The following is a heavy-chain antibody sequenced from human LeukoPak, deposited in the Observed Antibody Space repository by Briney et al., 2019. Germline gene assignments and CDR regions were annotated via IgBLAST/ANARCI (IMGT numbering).Heavy chain of an antibody. J-gene: IGHJ5*02. Sequence: GASVKVSCKASGGTFSSYAISWVRQAPGQGLEWMGGIIPIFGTANYAQKFQGRVTITADKSTSTAYMELSSLRSEDTAVYYCARDLAAAAHNWFDPGGQGTLVTVSS. CDR1: GGTFSSYA. CDR3: ARDLAAAAHNWFDP. V-gene: IGHV1-69*06. CDR2: IIPIFGTA. D-gene: IGHD6-13*01.